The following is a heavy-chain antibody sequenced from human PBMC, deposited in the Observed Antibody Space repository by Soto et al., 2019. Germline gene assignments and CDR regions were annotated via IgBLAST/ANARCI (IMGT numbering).Heavy chain of an antibody. D-gene: IGHD3-10*01. CDR3: ARIYGSGVVDF. V-gene: IGHV3-53*01. CDR2: VYSSGQT. J-gene: IGHJ4*02. Sequence: VQLVESGGGLIQAGGSRRLSGRVSGFSVSTNDMAWVRQVPGKGLEWASVVYSSGQTYYPDSVQGRFTISRDNSKNTVYLQMRSLRVEATGVYSCARIYGSGVVDFWGQGSLITVSS. CDR1: GFSVSTND.